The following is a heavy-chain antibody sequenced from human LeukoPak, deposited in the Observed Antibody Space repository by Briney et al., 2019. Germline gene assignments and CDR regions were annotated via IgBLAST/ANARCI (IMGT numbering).Heavy chain of an antibody. Sequence: ASVKVSCKASGYTFTSYGISWVRQAPGQRLEWMGWINAGNGNTKYSQKFQGRVTITRDTSASTAYMELSSLRSEDTAVYYCARDVTGTLDYWGQGTLVTVSS. CDR3: ARDVTGTLDY. CDR2: INAGNGNT. D-gene: IGHD1-7*01. CDR1: GYTFTSYG. V-gene: IGHV1-3*01. J-gene: IGHJ4*02.